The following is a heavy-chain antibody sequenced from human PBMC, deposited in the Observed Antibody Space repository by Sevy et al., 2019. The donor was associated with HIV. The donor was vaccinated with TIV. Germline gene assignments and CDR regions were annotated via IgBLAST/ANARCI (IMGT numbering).Heavy chain of an antibody. CDR3: ARHISFGELGSWFDP. V-gene: IGHV3-53*01. Sequence: GSLRPPCAASGFPGNRGYISWVRQASGEGLGGGSVGFCGGTTYYPDSVKGRFTISRDNSKNILYLQMNSLRAEDTAVYYCARHISFGELGSWFDPWGQGTLVTVSS. CDR2: GFCGGTT. J-gene: IGHJ5*02. CDR1: GFPGNRGY. D-gene: IGHD3-10*01.